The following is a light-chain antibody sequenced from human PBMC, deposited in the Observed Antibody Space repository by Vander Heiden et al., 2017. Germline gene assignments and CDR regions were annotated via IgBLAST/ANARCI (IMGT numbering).Light chain of an antibody. CDR2: TAS. J-gene: IGKJ3*01. CDR3: QQYDSFALT. CDR1: HDISNY. V-gene: IGKV1-8*01. Sequence: AIRMTHSPSSLSASTGDRVTIACRASHDISNYLAWYQQQAGKAPKLLISTASTLESGVPSRFSGSGSGTEFTLSISCLQSEDFATYYCQQYDSFALTFGHGTKVEIK.